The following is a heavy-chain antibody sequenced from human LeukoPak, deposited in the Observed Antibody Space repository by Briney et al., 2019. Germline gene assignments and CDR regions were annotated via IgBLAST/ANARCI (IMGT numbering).Heavy chain of an antibody. Sequence: ASVKVSCKASGYTFTGYYMHWVRQAPGQGLEWMGWINPNSGGTNYAQKFQGRVTMTRDTSISTAYMELSRLRSDDTAVYYCARASAYYYDSSGCLDYWGQGTLVTVSS. V-gene: IGHV1-2*02. D-gene: IGHD3-22*01. CDR2: INPNSGGT. CDR3: ARASAYYYDSSGCLDY. CDR1: GYTFTGYY. J-gene: IGHJ4*02.